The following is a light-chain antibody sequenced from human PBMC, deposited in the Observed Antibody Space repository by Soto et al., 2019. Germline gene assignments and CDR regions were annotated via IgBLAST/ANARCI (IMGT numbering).Light chain of an antibody. CDR3: SSYTNTNTRACV. CDR2: EVT. CDR1: SGDIGSYNR. Sequence: QSALTQPASVSGSPGQSITISCTGTSGDIGSYNRVSWYQQHPGKAPKLIIYEVTDRPSGVSNRFSGSKSGNTASLTISGLQAEDEAEYCRSSYTNTNTRACVFGTGTKLTVL. J-gene: IGLJ1*01. V-gene: IGLV2-14*01.